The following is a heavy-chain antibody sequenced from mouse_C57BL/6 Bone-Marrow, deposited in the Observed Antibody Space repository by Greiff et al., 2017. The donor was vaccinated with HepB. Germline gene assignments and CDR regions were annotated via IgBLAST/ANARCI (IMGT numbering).Heavy chain of an antibody. CDR2: ISNGGGST. D-gene: IGHD1-1*01. V-gene: IGHV5-12*01. CDR3: ARLGSNYYGSSYDFDY. Sequence: EVKVEESGGGLVQPGGSLKLSCAASGFTFSDYYMYWVRQTPEKRLEWVAYISNGGGSTYYPDTVKGRFTISRDNAKNTLYLQMSRLKSEDTAMYYCARLGSNYYGSSYDFDYWGQGTTLTVSS. CDR1: GFTFSDYY. J-gene: IGHJ2*01.